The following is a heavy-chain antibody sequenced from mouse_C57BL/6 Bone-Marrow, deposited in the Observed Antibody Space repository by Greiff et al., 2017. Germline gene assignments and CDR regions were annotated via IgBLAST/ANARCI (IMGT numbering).Heavy chain of an antibody. Sequence: VQLQQSGPELVRPGASVKISCKAPGYTFTSHWMQWVRQRPGQGLEWIGEIFPGSGSTYYNEKFKGKATLTVDTSSSTAYMQLSSLTSEDSAIYYCARDPYYSNPYWYFDVWGTGTTVTVSS. CDR1: GYTFTSHW. V-gene: IGHV1-56*01. CDR3: ARDPYYSNPYWYFDV. CDR2: IFPGSGST. D-gene: IGHD2-5*01. J-gene: IGHJ1*03.